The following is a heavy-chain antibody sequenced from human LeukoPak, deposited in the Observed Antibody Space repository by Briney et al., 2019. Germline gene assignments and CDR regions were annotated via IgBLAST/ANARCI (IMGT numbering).Heavy chain of an antibody. V-gene: IGHV3-48*04. CDR1: GFTFSSYS. J-gene: IGHJ2*01. D-gene: IGHD6-19*01. Sequence: PGGSLRLSCAASGFTFSSYSMNWVRQAPGKGLEWVSYISSSSSTIYYADSVKGRFTISRDNAKNSLYLQMNSLRAEDTALYYCAKESSGIAVAGTGYFDLWGRGTLVTVSS. CDR3: AKESSGIAVAGTGYFDL. CDR2: ISSSSSTI.